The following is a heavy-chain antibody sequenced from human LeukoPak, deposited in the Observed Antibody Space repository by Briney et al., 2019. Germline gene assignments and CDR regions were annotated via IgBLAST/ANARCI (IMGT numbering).Heavy chain of an antibody. CDR2: IYSGGST. V-gene: IGHV3-66*01. CDR3: ARGGVTTVVRGDYFDY. CDR1: GFTVSSNY. J-gene: IGHJ4*02. D-gene: IGHD4-23*01. Sequence: GGSLRFSCAASGFTVSSNYMSWVRQAPGKGLEWVSVIYSGGSTYYADSVKGRFTISRDNSKNTLYLQMNSLRAEDTAVYYCARGGVTTVVRGDYFDYWGQGTLVTVSS.